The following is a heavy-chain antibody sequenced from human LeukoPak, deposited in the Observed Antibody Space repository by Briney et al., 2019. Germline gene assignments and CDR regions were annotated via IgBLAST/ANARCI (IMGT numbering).Heavy chain of an antibody. Sequence: SGPTLVKPSESLSLTCTVSGASINTYYWSWIRQPPGKPLEWIGYIYSGSTKYDPSLQSRVTTSVDTSKNQFSLNLSSVTAADTAVYYCASTKGVISYFDYWGQGTLVTVSS. V-gene: IGHV4-59*01. D-gene: IGHD2-21*01. CDR2: IYSGST. CDR3: ASTKGVISYFDY. CDR1: GASINTYY. J-gene: IGHJ4*02.